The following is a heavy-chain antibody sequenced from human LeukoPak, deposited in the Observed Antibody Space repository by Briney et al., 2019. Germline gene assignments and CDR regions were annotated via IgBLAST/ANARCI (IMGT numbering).Heavy chain of an antibody. CDR3: VRDFQGGYC. CDR1: GFTFNNGW. CDR2: MSTDGSGT. Sequence: GGSLRLSCAVSGFTFNNGWMHWGRLGPGQGLVLVSGMSTDGSGTRYSDSAKSRFTISCDNAKSTMYVHMNSLRAEATGVYSCVRDFQGGYCWGQGTLVTVSS. J-gene: IGHJ4*02. D-gene: IGHD5-12*01. V-gene: IGHV3-74*01.